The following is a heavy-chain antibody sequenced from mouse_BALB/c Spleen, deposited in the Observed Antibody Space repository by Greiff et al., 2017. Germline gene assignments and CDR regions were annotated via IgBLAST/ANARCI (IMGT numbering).Heavy chain of an antibody. CDR3: ARVYGNYGDAMDY. V-gene: IGHV5-6-5*01. CDR1: GFTFSSYA. Sequence: EVQRVESGGGLVKPGGSLKLSCAASGFTFSSYAMSWVRQTPEKRLEWVASISSGGSTYYPDSVKGRFTISRDNARNILYLQMSSLRSEDTAMYYCARVYGNYGDAMDYWGQGTSVTVSS. J-gene: IGHJ4*01. D-gene: IGHD2-1*01. CDR2: ISSGGST.